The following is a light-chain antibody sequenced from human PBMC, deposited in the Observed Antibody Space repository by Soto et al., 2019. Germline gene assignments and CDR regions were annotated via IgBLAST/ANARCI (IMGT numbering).Light chain of an antibody. CDR2: LNSDGSH. J-gene: IGLJ2*01. V-gene: IGLV4-69*01. CDR1: SGHSSDA. CDR3: QTWGTGTQV. Sequence: QSVLTQSPSASASLGASVKLTCTLSSGHSSDAIAWHQQRPEKGPRYLMKLNSDGSHSKGDGTPDRFSCSSSGAERYLTFARHHSEEEADYSCQTWGTGTQVFGGGTKLTVL.